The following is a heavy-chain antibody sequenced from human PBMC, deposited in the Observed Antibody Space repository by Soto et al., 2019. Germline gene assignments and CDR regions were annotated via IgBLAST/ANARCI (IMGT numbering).Heavy chain of an antibody. CDR1: GFTFSSYA. V-gene: IGHV3-30-3*01. J-gene: IGHJ6*02. CDR3: ARDVPLLRLGELSTGRAGGGMDV. D-gene: IGHD3-16*02. Sequence: QAGGSLRLSCAASGFTFSSYAMHWVRQAPGKGLEWVAVISYDGSNKYYADSVKGRFTISRDNSKNTLYLQMNSLRAEDTAVYYCARDVPLLRLGELSTGRAGGGMDVWGQGTTVTVSS. CDR2: ISYDGSNK.